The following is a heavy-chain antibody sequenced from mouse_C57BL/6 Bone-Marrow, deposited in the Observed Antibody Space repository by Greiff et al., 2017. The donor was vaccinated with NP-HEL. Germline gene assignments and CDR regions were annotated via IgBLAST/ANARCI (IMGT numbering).Heavy chain of an antibody. V-gene: IGHV1-7*01. J-gene: IGHJ2*01. D-gene: IGHD1-1*01. CDR2: INPSSGYT. Sequence: VKLQESGAELAKPGASVKLSCKASGYTFTSYWMHWVKQRPGQGLEWIGYINPSSGYTKYNQKFKDKATLTADKSSSTAYMQLSSLTYEDSAVYYCAIPLPTVVAPFDYWGQGTTLTVSS. CDR1: GYTFTSYW. CDR3: AIPLPTVVAPFDY.